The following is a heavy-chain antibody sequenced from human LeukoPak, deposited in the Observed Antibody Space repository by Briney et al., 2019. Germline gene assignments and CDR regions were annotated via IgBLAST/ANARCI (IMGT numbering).Heavy chain of an antibody. J-gene: IGHJ4*02. V-gene: IGHV3-74*01. D-gene: IGHD2-15*01. CDR1: GFTLSNFW. CDR2: INENGTST. Sequence: PGGSLRLSCAASGFTLSNFWMHWVRQAPGKGPVWVSRINENGTSTNYADSVRGRFTISRDNAKNTLYLQMDTLRAEDTAVYYCARGGWPLDYWGQGTLVTVSS. CDR3: ARGGWPLDY.